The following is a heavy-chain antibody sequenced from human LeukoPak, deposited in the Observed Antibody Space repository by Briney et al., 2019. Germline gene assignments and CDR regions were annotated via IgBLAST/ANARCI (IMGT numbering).Heavy chain of an antibody. Sequence: SETLSLTCTVSGGSISSYYWSWIRQPPGKGLEWIGYIYYSGSTNYNPSLKSRVTISVDTSKNQFSLKLSSVTAADTAVYYCARGIGVYSVDIVATSNFDYWGQGTLVTVSP. CDR1: GGSISSYY. CDR2: IYYSGST. V-gene: IGHV4-59*01. J-gene: IGHJ4*02. CDR3: ARGIGVYSVDIVATSNFDY. D-gene: IGHD5-12*01.